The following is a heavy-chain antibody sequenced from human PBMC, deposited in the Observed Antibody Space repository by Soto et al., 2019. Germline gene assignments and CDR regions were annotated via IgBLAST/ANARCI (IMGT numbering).Heavy chain of an antibody. J-gene: IGHJ4*02. V-gene: IGHV3-48*03. CDR3: GTVAGEGDY. D-gene: IGHD6-19*01. CDR2: ISSSGSTI. CDR1: GFNFSSYE. Sequence: GGSLRLSCAASGFNFSSYEMNWVRQAPGKGLEWVSYISSSGSTIYYADSVKGRFTISRDNAKNSLYLQMNSLRAEDTAVYYCGTVAGEGDYWGQGTLVTVS.